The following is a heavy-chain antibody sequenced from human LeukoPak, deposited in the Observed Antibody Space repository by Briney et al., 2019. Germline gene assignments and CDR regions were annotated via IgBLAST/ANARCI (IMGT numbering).Heavy chain of an antibody. Sequence: ASVKVSCKASGYTFTSYYMHWVRQAPGQGLEWMGIINPSGGSTSYAQKFQGRVTMTRDTSTCTVYMELSSLRSEDTAVYYCARGSGIFSYYDILTGSGWFDPWGQGTLVTVSS. D-gene: IGHD3-9*01. V-gene: IGHV1-46*03. CDR2: INPSGGST. J-gene: IGHJ5*02. CDR1: GYTFTSYY. CDR3: ARGSGIFSYYDILTGSGWFDP.